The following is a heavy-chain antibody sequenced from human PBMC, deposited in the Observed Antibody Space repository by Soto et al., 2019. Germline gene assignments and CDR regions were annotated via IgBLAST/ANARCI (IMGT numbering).Heavy chain of an antibody. D-gene: IGHD3-9*01. CDR1: GGSISVYY. V-gene: IGHV4-59*01. Sequence: SETLSLTCTISGGSISVYYWSWIRQSPGQGLEWIGYIYDSGSPYYNPSLKTRVTISADTSKNQISLKLTSATTADTAVYFCARGVGSSPPRYWGRGTLVTVSS. CDR2: IYDSGSP. CDR3: ARGVGSSPPRY. J-gene: IGHJ4*02.